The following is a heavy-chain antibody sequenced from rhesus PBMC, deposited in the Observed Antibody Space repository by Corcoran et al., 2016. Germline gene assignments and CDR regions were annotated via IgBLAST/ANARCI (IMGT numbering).Heavy chain of an antibody. Sequence: QVQLQESGPGLVKPSETLSLTCAVSGGSISSNYGKWIRQSPGKGLEWIRRISGGGRSTDYNPALKSRVTISTDTSKNHFSLKLSSVTAADTAMYYCARGSGRYGLDSWGQGVVVTVSS. CDR1: GGSISSNY. V-gene: IGHV4-173*01. D-gene: IGHD1-44*02. J-gene: IGHJ6*01. CDR2: ISGGGRST. CDR3: ARGSGRYGLDS.